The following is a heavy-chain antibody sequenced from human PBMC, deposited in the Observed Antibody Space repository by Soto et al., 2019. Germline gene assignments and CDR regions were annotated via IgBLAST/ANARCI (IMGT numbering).Heavy chain of an antibody. CDR3: ARARVRFGELYALAD. D-gene: IGHD3-10*01. V-gene: IGHV4-61*01. Sequence: QVQLQESGPGLVKPSETMSLTCTVSGGSVSSGSYYWSWIRQPPGKGLEWIGYIYYSGSTNYNPPPESPVTTSVDTSKNQFSLKLSSVTAADTAVYYCARARVRFGELYALADCGQGTLVTVS. J-gene: IGHJ4*02. CDR1: GGSVSSGSYY. CDR2: IYYSGST.